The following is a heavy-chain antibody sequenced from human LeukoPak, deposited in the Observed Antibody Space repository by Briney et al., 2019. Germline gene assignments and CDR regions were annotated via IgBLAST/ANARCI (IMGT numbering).Heavy chain of an antibody. J-gene: IGHJ6*02. CDR1: GGSISSGGYY. CDR3: ARDWGFPLYGMDV. Sequence: PSQTLSLTCTVSGGSISSGGYYWSWIRQHPGKGLEWIGYIYYSGSTYYNPSLKSRVTISVDGSKNQFSLKLSSVTAADTAVYYCARDWGFPLYGMDVWGQGTTVTVSS. CDR2: IYYSGST. V-gene: IGHV4-31*03. D-gene: IGHD3-16*01.